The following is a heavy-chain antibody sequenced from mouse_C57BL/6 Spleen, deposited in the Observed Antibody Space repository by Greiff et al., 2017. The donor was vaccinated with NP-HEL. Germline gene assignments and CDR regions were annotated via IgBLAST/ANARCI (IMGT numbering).Heavy chain of an antibody. D-gene: IGHD1-1*01. Sequence: VQGVESGAELVRPGTSVKVSCKASGYAFTNYLIEWVKQRPGQGLEWIGVINPGGGGTNYNEKFKGKATLTADKSSSTAYMQLSSLTSEDSAVYFCARGKGSRYYAMDYWGQGTSVTVSS. CDR2: INPGGGGT. CDR1: GYAFTNYL. CDR3: ARGKGSRYYAMDY. J-gene: IGHJ4*01. V-gene: IGHV1-54*01.